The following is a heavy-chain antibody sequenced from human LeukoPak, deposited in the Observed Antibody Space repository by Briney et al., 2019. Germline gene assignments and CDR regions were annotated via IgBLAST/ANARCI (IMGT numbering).Heavy chain of an antibody. D-gene: IGHD6-19*01. V-gene: IGHV1-2*02. Sequence: AGGSLRLSCAASGFTFSSYGMHWVRQAPGQGLEWMGWINPNSGGTNHAQKFQGRVTMTRDTSISTAYMELSRLRSDDTAVYYCASSIAVAGTGFDYWGQGTLVTVSS. CDR3: ASSIAVAGTGFDY. J-gene: IGHJ4*02. CDR2: INPNSGGT. CDR1: GFTFSSYG.